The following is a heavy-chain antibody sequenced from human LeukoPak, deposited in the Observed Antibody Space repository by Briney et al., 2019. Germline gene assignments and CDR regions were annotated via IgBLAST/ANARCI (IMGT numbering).Heavy chain of an antibody. CDR1: GYXFTSYW. V-gene: IGHV5-51*01. Sequence: GESLKISCVGSGYXFTSYWIGWVRQMPGKGLEYMGIIYPGDSDTRYSPSFQGQVTISADKSISTAYLQWSSLQASDTAMYYCATGYGSGRGAFDIWGQGTMVTVSS. CDR2: IYPGDSDT. J-gene: IGHJ3*02. CDR3: ATGYGSGRGAFDI. D-gene: IGHD6-19*01.